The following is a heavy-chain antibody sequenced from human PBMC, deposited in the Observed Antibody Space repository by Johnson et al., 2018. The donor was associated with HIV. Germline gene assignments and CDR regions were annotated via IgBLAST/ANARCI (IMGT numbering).Heavy chain of an antibody. D-gene: IGHD6-13*01. CDR2: IGTAGDT. V-gene: IGHV3-13*01. CDR1: GFTFSSYD. CDR3: ARYQQLVRDGAFDI. J-gene: IGHJ3*02. Sequence: VQLMESGGGVVRPGGSLRLSCAASGFTFSSYDMHWVRQATGKGLEWVSAIGTAGDTYYPDSVKGRFTISRDNAKNSLYLQMNSLRAEDTAVYYCARYQQLVRDGAFDIWGQGTMVTVSS.